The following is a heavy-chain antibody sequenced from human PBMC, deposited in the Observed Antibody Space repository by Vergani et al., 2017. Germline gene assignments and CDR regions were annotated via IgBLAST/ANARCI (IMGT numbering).Heavy chain of an antibody. V-gene: IGHV3-23*01. CDR3: ARGNYYGSGTYVDP. Sequence: APGKGLEWVSAISGSGGSTYYADSVKGRFTISRDTSKNTLHLQINNLRVEDTAVYYCARGNYYGSGTYVDPWGQGTLVTVSS. J-gene: IGHJ5*02. D-gene: IGHD3-10*01. CDR2: ISGSGGST.